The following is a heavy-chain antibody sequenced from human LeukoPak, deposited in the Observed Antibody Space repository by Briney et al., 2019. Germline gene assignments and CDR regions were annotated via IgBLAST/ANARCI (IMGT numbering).Heavy chain of an antibody. Sequence: PSETLSLTCTVSGGSISSYYWSWIRQPPGKGLEWIGYIYYSGSTNYNPSLKGRVTISVDTSKSQFSLKLSSVTAADTAVYYCARLGNHVLGYWGQGTLVTVSS. V-gene: IGHV4-59*08. CDR3: ARLGNHVLGY. CDR2: IYYSGST. CDR1: GGSISSYY. J-gene: IGHJ4*02. D-gene: IGHD1-14*01.